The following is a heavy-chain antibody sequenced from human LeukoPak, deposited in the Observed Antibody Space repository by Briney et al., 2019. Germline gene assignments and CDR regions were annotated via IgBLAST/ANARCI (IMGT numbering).Heavy chain of an antibody. CDR3: ARDTGTVGPASGIN. CDR2: ISGYSGKT. J-gene: IGHJ4*02. V-gene: IGHV1-18*01. Sequence: ASVKVSCKASGYTFTNYGVSWVRQAPGQGLEWMGWISGYSGKTNYAQKFQGRVTMTTDTSTSTAYMELRSLGSDDTAVYYCARDTGTVGPASGINWGQGTLVTVSS. CDR1: GYTFTNYG. D-gene: IGHD3-10*01.